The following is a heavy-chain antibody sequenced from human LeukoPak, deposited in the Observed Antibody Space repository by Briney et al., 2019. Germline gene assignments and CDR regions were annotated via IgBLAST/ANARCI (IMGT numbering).Heavy chain of an antibody. CDR1: GYTFTSYL. J-gene: IGHJ6*02. V-gene: IGHV1-18*01. Sequence: ASVKVSCKASGYTFTSYLITWVRQAPGQGLEWMGWISAYNGDTKYAQKFQGRVTMTTDTSTNTGYLELRSLRSDDTAVYYCARGKDYSNYYYYDDYDMDVWGQGTTVTVSS. D-gene: IGHD4-11*01. CDR2: ISAYNGDT. CDR3: ARGKDYSNYYYYDDYDMDV.